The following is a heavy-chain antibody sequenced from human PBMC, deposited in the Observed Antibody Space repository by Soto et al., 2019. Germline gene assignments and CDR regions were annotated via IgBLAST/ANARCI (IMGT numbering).Heavy chain of an antibody. J-gene: IGHJ6*02. CDR1: GGSISSYY. Sequence: SETLSLTCTVSGGSISSYYWSWIRQPPGKGLEWIGYIYYSGSTNYNPSLKSRVTISVDTSKNQFSLKLSSVTAADTAVYYCARGGSSSWDYYYYGMDVWGQGTTVTVSS. D-gene: IGHD6-13*01. CDR2: IYYSGST. CDR3: ARGGSSSWDYYYYGMDV. V-gene: IGHV4-59*01.